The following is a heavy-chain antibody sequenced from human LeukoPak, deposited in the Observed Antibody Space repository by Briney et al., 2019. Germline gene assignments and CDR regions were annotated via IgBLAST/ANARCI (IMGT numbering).Heavy chain of an antibody. CDR1: GFTFRTYG. J-gene: IGHJ4*02. Sequence: GGSLRLSCAASGFTFRTYGMHWVRQAPGKGLEWVAFMRYDGSNEYYADSVKGRFTISRDNSKNTLYLHLNSLTPEDTALYYCAKDSFVGTTSYLDSWGQGTLVTVSS. CDR2: MRYDGSNE. V-gene: IGHV3-30*02. CDR3: AKDSFVGTTSYLDS. D-gene: IGHD1-26*01.